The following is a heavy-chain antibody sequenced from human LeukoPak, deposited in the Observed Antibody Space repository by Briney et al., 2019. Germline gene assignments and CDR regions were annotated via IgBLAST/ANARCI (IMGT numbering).Heavy chain of an antibody. V-gene: IGHV4-61*02. Sequence: PSETLSLTCTGSSGSISSGSYYWSWIRQPAGKGLEWIGRIYTSGSTNYNPSLKRRVTISVDTSKHQLSLKLSSVTAADTAVYYCAREGQGYSYGNLDYWGQGTLVTVSS. CDR2: IYTSGST. CDR3: AREGQGYSYGNLDY. CDR1: SGSISSGSYY. J-gene: IGHJ4*02. D-gene: IGHD5-18*01.